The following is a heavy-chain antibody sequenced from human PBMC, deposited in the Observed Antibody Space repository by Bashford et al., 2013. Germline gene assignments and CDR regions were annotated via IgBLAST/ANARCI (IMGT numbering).Heavy chain of an antibody. J-gene: IGHJ4*02. D-gene: IGHD6-13*01. CDR1: GGSISSYYW. CDR3: ARSVLAAAVFFDY. Sequence: TLSLTCTVSGGSISSYYWSWIRQPPRKGLEWLALIDWDDDKYYSTSLKTRLTISKDTSKNQVVLTMTNMDPVDTATYFCARSVLAAAVFFDYWGQGTLVTVSS. CDR2: IDWDDDK. V-gene: IGHV2-70*18.